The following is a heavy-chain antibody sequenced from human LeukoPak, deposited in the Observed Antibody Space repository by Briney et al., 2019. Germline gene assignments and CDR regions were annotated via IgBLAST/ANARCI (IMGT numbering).Heavy chain of an antibody. CDR3: ARDSYDILTGYEFPDYTDAFDI. Sequence: ASVKVSCKASGDTFTSYYMHWVRQAPGQGLEWMGIINPSGGSTSYAQKYQGRVTMTRDMSTSTVYMELSNLRSEDTAVYYCARDSYDILTGYEFPDYTDAFDIWGQGTMVTVSS. CDR2: INPSGGST. V-gene: IGHV1-46*01. J-gene: IGHJ3*02. CDR1: GDTFTSYY. D-gene: IGHD3-9*01.